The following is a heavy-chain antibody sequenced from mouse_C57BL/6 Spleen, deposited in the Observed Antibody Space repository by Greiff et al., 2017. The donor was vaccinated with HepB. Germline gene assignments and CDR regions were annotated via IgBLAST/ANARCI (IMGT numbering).Heavy chain of an antibody. Sequence: EVKLMESGPGLVKPSQSLSLTCSVPGYYITSGYYWTWIRQFPGNKLELMGYISYDGSNNYNPSLKNRISITRDTSKNQFSLKLNSVTTEDTATYYCARFITTGYYFDYWGQGTTLTVSS. D-gene: IGHD1-1*01. CDR3: ARFITTGYYFDY. CDR2: ISYDGSN. V-gene: IGHV3-6*01. CDR1: GYYITSGYY. J-gene: IGHJ2*01.